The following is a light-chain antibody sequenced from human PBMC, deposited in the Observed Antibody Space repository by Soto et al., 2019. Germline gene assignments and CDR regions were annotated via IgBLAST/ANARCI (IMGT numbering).Light chain of an antibody. J-gene: IGKJ4*01. CDR1: QDITNY. V-gene: IGKV1-33*01. Sequence: DLPMTQSPSSLSASVGDGVTITCQASQDITNYLNWYQQKPGKSPKLLIFDAANLEAGVPSRFSGSGSGTDFTFTISSLQPEDIATYYCQQYENLPLTFGGGTKVE. CDR3: QQYENLPLT. CDR2: DAA.